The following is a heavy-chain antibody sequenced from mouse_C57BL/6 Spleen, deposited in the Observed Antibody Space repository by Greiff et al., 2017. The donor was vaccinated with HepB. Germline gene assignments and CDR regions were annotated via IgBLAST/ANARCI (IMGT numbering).Heavy chain of an antibody. CDR1: GFTFSDYG. CDR3: ARGLYGNYFAY. Sequence: EVKVVESGGGLVKPGESLKLSCAASGFTFSDYGMHWVRQAPEKGLEWVAYISSGSSTIYYADTVKGRFTISRDNAKNTLFLQMNSLRSEDTAMYCCARGLYGNYFAYWGQGTLVTVSA. J-gene: IGHJ3*01. D-gene: IGHD2-1*01. V-gene: IGHV5-17*01. CDR2: ISSGSSTI.